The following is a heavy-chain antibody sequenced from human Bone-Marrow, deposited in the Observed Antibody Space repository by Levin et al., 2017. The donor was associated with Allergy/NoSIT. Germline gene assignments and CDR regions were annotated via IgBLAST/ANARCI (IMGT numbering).Heavy chain of an antibody. J-gene: IGHJ2*01. CDR1: GDSLSNTIAT. D-gene: IGHD6-6*01. CDR2: TYYRSKWSS. Sequence: SQTLSLTCAVSGDSLSNTIATWNWIRQSPSRGLEWLGRTYYRSKWSSDYAPSVKSRITINPDTSKNQFSLQLSSVTPEDTAMYYCTRRIAAGSAWYFDVWGRGTLVTVSS. V-gene: IGHV6-1*01. CDR3: TRRIAAGSAWYFDV.